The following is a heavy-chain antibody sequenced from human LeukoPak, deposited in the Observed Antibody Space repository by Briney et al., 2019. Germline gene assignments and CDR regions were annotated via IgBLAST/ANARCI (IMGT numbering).Heavy chain of an antibody. CDR3: ARGPYSYDSSGAFDI. J-gene: IGHJ3*02. D-gene: IGHD3-22*01. CDR2: ISSRGST. V-gene: IGHV4-61*02. Sequence: PSESLSLPCTVSGDSISSGDYYWSGIRQPTGKGLEWLGRISSRGSTTYNPSLKSRVTISVDTSKNQFSLKLSSVTAADTAVYFCARGPYSYDSSGAFDIWGQGTMVTVSS. CDR1: GDSISSGDYY.